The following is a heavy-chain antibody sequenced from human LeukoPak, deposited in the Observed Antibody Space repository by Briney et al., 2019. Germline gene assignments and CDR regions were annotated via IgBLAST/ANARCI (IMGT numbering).Heavy chain of an antibody. CDR3: TRSSLDY. D-gene: IGHD3-10*01. J-gene: IGHJ4*02. CDR1: GFSISSHW. CDR2: IKADGSQQ. Sequence: PGRSLRLSCVASGFSISSHWMRWLRQAPGKGLEWVANIKADGSQQYYVDSVRGRFTITRDNAENSLYLQMNSLRAKDTAVYYCTRSSLDYWGLGTLVTVSS. V-gene: IGHV3-7*03.